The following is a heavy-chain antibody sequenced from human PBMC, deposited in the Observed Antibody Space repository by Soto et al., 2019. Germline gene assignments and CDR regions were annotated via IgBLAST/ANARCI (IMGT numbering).Heavy chain of an antibody. D-gene: IGHD5-18*01. Sequence: EAQLLESGGGLVQPGGSLRLSCAASGFTFTTYAVNWVRQAPGKGLDWVSGISGSGDITYYADSVKGRFAISRDSSKKIVYQQMDRLRAEGTAVYYCASADYNRIQISAFYQWGQGTLVTFSS. J-gene: IGHJ4*02. CDR3: ASADYNRIQISAFYQ. V-gene: IGHV3-23*01. CDR2: ISGSGDIT. CDR1: GFTFTTYA.